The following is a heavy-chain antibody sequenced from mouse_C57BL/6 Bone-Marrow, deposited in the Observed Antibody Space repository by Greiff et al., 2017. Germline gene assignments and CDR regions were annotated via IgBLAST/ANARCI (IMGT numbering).Heavy chain of an antibody. J-gene: IGHJ3*01. CDR2: IYPRSGNT. CDR1: GYTFTSYG. V-gene: IGHV1-81*01. Sequence: QVQLQQPGAELVKPGASVKLSCKASGYTFTSYGISWVKQRTGQGLEWIGEIYPRSGNTYYNEKFKGKATLTADKSSSTAYMELRSLPSEDSAVFFCAREGGWLQAWFAYWGQGTLVTVSA. D-gene: IGHD2-3*01. CDR3: AREGGWLQAWFAY.